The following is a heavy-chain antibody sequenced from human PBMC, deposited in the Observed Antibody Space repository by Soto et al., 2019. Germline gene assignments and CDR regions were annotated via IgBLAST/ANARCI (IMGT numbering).Heavy chain of an antibody. CDR2: IIPTFGTA. CDR1: GGTFSSYA. CDR3: ARDRRRDHSTGMDV. Sequence: SVKVSCKASGGTFSSYAISWVRQAPGQGLEWMGGIIPTFGTANYAQKFQGRVTITADESTSTAYMELSSLRSEDTAVYYCARDRRRDHSTGMDVWGQGTTVTVSS. J-gene: IGHJ6*02. V-gene: IGHV1-69*13. D-gene: IGHD4-4*01.